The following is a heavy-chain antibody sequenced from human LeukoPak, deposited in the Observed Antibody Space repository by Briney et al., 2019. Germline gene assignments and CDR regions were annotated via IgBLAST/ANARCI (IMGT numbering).Heavy chain of an antibody. CDR2: INPTGDST. Sequence: ASVKVSCKASGYTFTSYYMHWVRQAPGQGLEWMGLINPTGDSTGYAQKFQGRVTMTRDMSTSTDYMELSSLRSEDTAVYYCASYYYDPAGYYYYYMDVWGKGTTVTVSS. V-gene: IGHV1-46*01. J-gene: IGHJ6*03. CDR3: ASYYYDPAGYYYYYMDV. D-gene: IGHD3-22*01. CDR1: GYTFTSYY.